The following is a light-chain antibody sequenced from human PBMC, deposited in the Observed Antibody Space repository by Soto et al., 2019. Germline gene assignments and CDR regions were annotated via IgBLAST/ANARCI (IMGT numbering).Light chain of an antibody. CDR3: SSYTSSSTYV. CDR2: VVS. Sequence: QSALTQPASVSGSPGQSITISCTGTSSDVGGYNYVSWYQQHPGKAPKLMIYVVSNRPSGVSNRFSGSKSGNTASLTISGLQAEDEADYYCSSYTSSSTYVFGTRTKLTVL. CDR1: SSDVGGYNY. V-gene: IGLV2-14*01. J-gene: IGLJ1*01.